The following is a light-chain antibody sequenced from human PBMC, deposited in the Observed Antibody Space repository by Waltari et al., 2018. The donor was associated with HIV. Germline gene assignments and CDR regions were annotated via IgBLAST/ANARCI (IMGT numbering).Light chain of an antibody. CDR2: EDN. Sequence: SYELTQPPSVSVSPGQTAKITCSGDALPSKYAYWYQQASGQAPKLVIYEDNKRHSEIPERFSGSTSGTVATLTINGAQVEDEADYYCFSPDSSGDHYVFGTGTKVTVL. CDR3: FSPDSSGDHYV. J-gene: IGLJ1*01. CDR1: ALPSKY. V-gene: IGLV3-10*01.